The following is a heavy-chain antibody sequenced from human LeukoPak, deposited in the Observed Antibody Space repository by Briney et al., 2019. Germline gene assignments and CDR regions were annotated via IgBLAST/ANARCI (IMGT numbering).Heavy chain of an antibody. D-gene: IGHD6-13*01. CDR3: ARDFGQQREYGMDV. V-gene: IGHV1-2*06. CDR1: GYTFTGYY. Sequence: ASVKVSCKTSGYTFTGYYMHWVRQAPGQGLERMGRINPNSGGTIYAQTFQGRVTMTRDTSISTAYMELSRLRSDDTAVYYCARDFGQQREYGMDVWGQGTTVIVSS. J-gene: IGHJ6*02. CDR2: INPNSGGT.